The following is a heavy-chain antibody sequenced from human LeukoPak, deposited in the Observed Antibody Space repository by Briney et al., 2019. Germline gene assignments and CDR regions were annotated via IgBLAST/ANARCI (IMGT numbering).Heavy chain of an antibody. CDR3: ARDIEAAGLFLDY. CDR1: GFTFSSYW. D-gene: IGHD6-13*01. Sequence: VQPGGSLRLSCAASGFTFSSYWMRWVRQAPGKGLEWVANMKYDGSEKYYVDSVKGRFTISRDNAKNSLYLQMNSLRAEDTAVYYCARDIEAAGLFLDYWGQGTLVTVSS. CDR2: MKYDGSEK. V-gene: IGHV3-7*01. J-gene: IGHJ4*02.